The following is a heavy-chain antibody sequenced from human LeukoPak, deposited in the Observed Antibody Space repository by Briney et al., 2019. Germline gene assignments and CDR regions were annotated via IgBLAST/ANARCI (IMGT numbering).Heavy chain of an antibody. V-gene: IGHV4-39*07. CDR1: GGSLSSSSYY. Sequence: SETLSLTCTVSGGSLSSSSYYWGWIRQPPGKGLEWIGSIYYSGSTYYNPSLKSRVTISVDTSKNQFSLKLSSVTAADTAVYYCARRLRGWFDPWGQGTLVTVSS. D-gene: IGHD3-10*01. CDR2: IYYSGST. CDR3: ARRLRGWFDP. J-gene: IGHJ5*02.